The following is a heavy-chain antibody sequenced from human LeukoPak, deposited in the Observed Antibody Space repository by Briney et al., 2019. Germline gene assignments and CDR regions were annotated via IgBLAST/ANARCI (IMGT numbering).Heavy chain of an antibody. CDR1: GGSITTSY. D-gene: IGHD6-13*01. Sequence: PSDTLSLTCAVSGGSITTSYWSWIRQPPGKGLEWIGYIHYSGSTNYNPSLKSRVTISVDTSKNQFSLKLSSVTAADTAVYYCARRPRMTYSSSSSRWFDPWGQGTLVTVSS. V-gene: IGHV4-59*07. CDR2: IHYSGST. CDR3: ARRPRMTYSSSSSRWFDP. J-gene: IGHJ5*02.